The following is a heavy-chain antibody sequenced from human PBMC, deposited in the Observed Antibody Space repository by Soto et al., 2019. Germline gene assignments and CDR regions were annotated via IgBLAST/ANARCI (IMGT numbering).Heavy chain of an antibody. J-gene: IGHJ4*02. CDR3: AREVVSNYYNF. CDR1: GGSISAYQ. CDR2: ISNSGPT. V-gene: IGHV4-59*01. Sequence: VQLQESGPGLVKPSETLSLTCTVSGGSISAYQWSWIRQPPGKRLEWIGYISNSGPTNYNPSLTSRVTISLDTSKNQFFLNLSSVTAADTAVYYCAREVVSNYYNFWGQGTLVTVSS. D-gene: IGHD4-4*01.